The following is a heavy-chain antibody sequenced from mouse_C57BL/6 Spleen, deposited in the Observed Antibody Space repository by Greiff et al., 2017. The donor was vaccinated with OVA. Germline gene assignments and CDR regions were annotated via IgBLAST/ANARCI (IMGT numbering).Heavy chain of an antibody. CDR1: GYTFTDYN. CDR2: INPNNGGT. V-gene: IGHV1-22*01. Sequence: VQLQQSGPELVKPGASVTMSCKASGYTFTDYNMHWVKQSHGKSLEWIGSINPNNGGTSYNQKFKGKATLTVNKSSSTAYMELRSRTSEDSAVYYCARSWGRAMDYWGQGTSVTVSS. CDR3: ARSWGRAMDY. J-gene: IGHJ4*01.